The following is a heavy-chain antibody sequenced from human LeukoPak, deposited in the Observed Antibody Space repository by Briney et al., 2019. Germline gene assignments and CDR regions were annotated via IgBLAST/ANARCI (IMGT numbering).Heavy chain of an antibody. V-gene: IGHV1-69*06. CDR3: AREGIAAAGTLLDY. J-gene: IGHJ4*02. CDR1: GGTFSSYA. CDR2: IIPIFGTA. Sequence: GSSVKVSCKASGGTFSSYAISWVRQAPGQGLEWMGGIIPIFGTANYAQKFQGRVTITADKSTSTAYMELSSLRSEDTAVYYCAREGIAAAGTLLDYWGQGTLVTVSS. D-gene: IGHD6-13*01.